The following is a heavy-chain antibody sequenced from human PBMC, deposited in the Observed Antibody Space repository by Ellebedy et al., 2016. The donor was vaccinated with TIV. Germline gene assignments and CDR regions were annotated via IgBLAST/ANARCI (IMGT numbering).Heavy chain of an antibody. D-gene: IGHD5-24*01. CDR3: ARVGRSPHNWSFDY. V-gene: IGHV3-7*01. Sequence: GESLKISCAASEFSFSDYWMAWVRQAPGKGLEWVANIREDGDLQWYADSVRGRFTIPRDDASTTTSLQMNSLRAEDTVRYFCARVGRSPHNWSFDYWGQGTLVTVSS. CDR1: EFSFSDYW. J-gene: IGHJ4*02. CDR2: IREDGDLQ.